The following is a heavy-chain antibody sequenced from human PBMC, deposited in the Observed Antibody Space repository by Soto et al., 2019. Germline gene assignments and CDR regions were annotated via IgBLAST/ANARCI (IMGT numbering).Heavy chain of an antibody. CDR1: GFTFSSYA. CDR3: AKAVNDIVVVPAAMGSGSGYYFDY. V-gene: IGHV3-23*01. J-gene: IGHJ4*02. Sequence: GGSLRLSCAASGFTFSSYAMSWVRQAPGKGLEWVSAISGSGGSTYYADSVRGRFTISRDNSKNTLYLQMNSLRAEDTAVYYCAKAVNDIVVVPAAMGSGSGYYFDYWGQGTLVTVSS. CDR2: ISGSGGST. D-gene: IGHD2-2*01.